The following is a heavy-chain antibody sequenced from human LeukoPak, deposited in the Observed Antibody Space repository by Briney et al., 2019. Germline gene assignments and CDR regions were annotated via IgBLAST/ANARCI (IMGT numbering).Heavy chain of an antibody. CDR3: ARSYSNHLFGMDV. J-gene: IGHJ6*02. Sequence: SGGSLRLSFVASGFIVSSSYITWVRQAPGKGLEWVSVIYSGGSTYYADSVKGRVAISRDNSKNTVFLQMNSVRAEDTAVYFCARSYSNHLFGMDVWGQGTTVTVTS. V-gene: IGHV3-66*01. CDR1: GFIVSSSY. CDR2: IYSGGST. D-gene: IGHD4-11*01.